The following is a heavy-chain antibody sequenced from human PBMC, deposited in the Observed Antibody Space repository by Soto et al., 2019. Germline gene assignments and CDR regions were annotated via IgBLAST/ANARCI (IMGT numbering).Heavy chain of an antibody. D-gene: IGHD3-10*01. Sequence: SVKVSCKASGFTFTSSAVQWARQARGQRLEWIGWIVVGSGNTNYAQKFQERVTITRDMSTSTAYMELSSLRSEDTAVYYCAARAVQGAYYYYYGMDVWGQGTTVTVSS. CDR3: AARAVQGAYYYYYGMDV. V-gene: IGHV1-58*01. CDR1: GFTFTSSA. CDR2: IVVGSGNT. J-gene: IGHJ6*02.